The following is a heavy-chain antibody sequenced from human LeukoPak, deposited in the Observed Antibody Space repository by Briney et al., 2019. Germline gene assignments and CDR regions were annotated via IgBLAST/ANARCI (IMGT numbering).Heavy chain of an antibody. V-gene: IGHV1-69*13. CDR3: ARNQDYCSSISCGGWFDP. D-gene: IGHD2-2*01. Sequence: ASVKVSCKASGGTFSSYAISWVRQAPGQGLEWMGGIIPIFGTANYAQKFQGRVTITADESTSTDYMELSSLRSEDTAVYYCARNQDYCSSISCGGWFDPWGQGTLVTVSS. CDR1: GGTFSSYA. J-gene: IGHJ5*02. CDR2: IIPIFGTA.